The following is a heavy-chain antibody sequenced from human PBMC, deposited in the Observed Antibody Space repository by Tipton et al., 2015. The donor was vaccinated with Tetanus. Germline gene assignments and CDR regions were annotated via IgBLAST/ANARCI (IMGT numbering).Heavy chain of an antibody. CDR1: GYIFTNYW. CDR3: ARAHCTDGVCNFDF. J-gene: IGHJ4*02. CDR2: IYPGDSDT. Sequence: VQLVQSGGEVKKPGESLKISCKGSGYIFTNYWIGWVRQKPGKGLEWMGIIYPGDSDTRYSPSFQGQVTISVDKSITTAYLQWSSLKAPDTSVFYCARAHCTDGVCNFDFWGQGAQVTVAS. D-gene: IGHD2-8*01. V-gene: IGHV5-51*01.